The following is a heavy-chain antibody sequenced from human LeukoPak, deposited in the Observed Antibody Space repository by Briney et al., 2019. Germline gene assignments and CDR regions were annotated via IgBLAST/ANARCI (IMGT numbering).Heavy chain of an antibody. Sequence: GGSLRLSCAASGFTFSSYSMNWVRQAPGKGLEWVSAISGSGGSTYYADSVKGRFTISRDNSKNTLYLQMNSLRAEDTAVYYCAKDSDQQLVHRFDPWGQGTLVTVSS. D-gene: IGHD6-13*01. V-gene: IGHV3-23*01. CDR3: AKDSDQQLVHRFDP. CDR1: GFTFSSYS. CDR2: ISGSGGST. J-gene: IGHJ5*02.